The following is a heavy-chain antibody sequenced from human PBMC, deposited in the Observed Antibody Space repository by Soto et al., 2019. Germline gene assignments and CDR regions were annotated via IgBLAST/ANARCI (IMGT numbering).Heavy chain of an antibody. D-gene: IGHD2-2*01. Sequence: QMQLVQSGAEVKKPGSSVKVSCKASGGTFGSYAISWVRQAPGQGLEWMGGIIPIPGTANYAQKFQGRVTIAADESTSTAYMELSSLRSEDTAVYSCARSQGSSTSLEIYYYYYYGMDVWGQGTTVTVSS. J-gene: IGHJ6*02. CDR1: GGTFGSYA. CDR3: ARSQGSSTSLEIYYYYYYGMDV. CDR2: IIPIPGTA. V-gene: IGHV1-69*01.